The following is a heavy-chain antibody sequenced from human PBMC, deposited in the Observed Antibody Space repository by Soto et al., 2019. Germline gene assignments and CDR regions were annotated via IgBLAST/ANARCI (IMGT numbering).Heavy chain of an antibody. Sequence: GGSLRLSCAASGFNVSSNSMNWVRQAPGKGLEWLSLIHSDANTKYADSVKGRFTISRDSSENKFYLQMNSLRAEDTAVYYCARHAWLESWGQGTLVTVSS. CDR2: IHSDANT. CDR1: GFNVSSNS. J-gene: IGHJ5*01. V-gene: IGHV3-53*01. CDR3: ARHAWLES.